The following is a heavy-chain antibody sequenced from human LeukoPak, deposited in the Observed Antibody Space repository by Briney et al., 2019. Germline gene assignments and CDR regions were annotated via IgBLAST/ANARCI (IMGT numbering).Heavy chain of an antibody. Sequence: GGSLRLSCAASGFTFSNYAMMWVRQAPGKRLEWVSSITGSGDGSYYADSVRGRFTISRDNSENTLYLQLNSLRADDTAVYFCVKGFVHPTYYFDYWGQGTLVTVSS. CDR3: VKGFVHPTYYFDY. J-gene: IGHJ4*02. CDR2: ITGSGDGS. CDR1: GFTFSNYA. V-gene: IGHV3-23*01. D-gene: IGHD3-10*01.